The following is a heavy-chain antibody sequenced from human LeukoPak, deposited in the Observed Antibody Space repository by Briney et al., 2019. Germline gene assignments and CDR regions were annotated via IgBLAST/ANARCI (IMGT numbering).Heavy chain of an antibody. J-gene: IGHJ6*03. V-gene: IGHV1-8*01. CDR1: GYTFTSYD. D-gene: IGHD1-7*01. CDR2: MNPNSGNT. Sequence: GASVKVSCKASGYTFTSYDINWVRQATGQGLEWMGWMNPNSGNTGYAQKFQGRVTMTRSTSISTAYMELSSLRSEDTAVYYCARGPDNWNYRIDVYYYYYYMDVWGKGTTVTVPS. CDR3: ARGPDNWNYRIDVYYYYYYMDV.